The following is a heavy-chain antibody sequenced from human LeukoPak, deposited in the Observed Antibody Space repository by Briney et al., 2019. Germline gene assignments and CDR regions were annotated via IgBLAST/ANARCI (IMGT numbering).Heavy chain of an antibody. CDR3: ARGSWEDRGYFQH. V-gene: IGHV1-18*01. D-gene: IGHD1-26*01. Sequence: HKLQGRVTMTTDTSTRTAYMDLRSLRSDDTAVYYCARGSWEDRGYFQHWGQGTLVTVSS. J-gene: IGHJ1*01.